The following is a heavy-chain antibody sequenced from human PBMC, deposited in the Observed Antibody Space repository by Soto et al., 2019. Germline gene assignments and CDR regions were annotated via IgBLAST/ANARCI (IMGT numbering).Heavy chain of an antibody. CDR2: MNPNSGNT. D-gene: IGHD3-22*01. V-gene: IGHV1-8*01. CDR1: GYTFTSYD. Sequence: ASVKVSCKASGYTFTSYDINWVRQATGQGLEWMGWMNPNSGNTGYAQKFQGRVTMTRNTSISTAYMELSSLRSEDTAVYYCARGWVYYYDSSGYYPDAFDFWGQGTMVTVS. J-gene: IGHJ3*01. CDR3: ARGWVYYYDSSGYYPDAFDF.